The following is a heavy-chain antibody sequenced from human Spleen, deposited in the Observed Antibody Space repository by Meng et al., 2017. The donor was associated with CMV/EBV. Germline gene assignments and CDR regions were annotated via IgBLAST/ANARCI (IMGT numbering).Heavy chain of an antibody. CDR3: ARQGDVIVDWGNYFNP. CDR2: INPKTGAT. J-gene: IGHJ5*02. CDR1: GYSFIDYY. V-gene: IGHV1-2*02. D-gene: IGHD2-15*01. Sequence: ASVKVSCKASGYSFIDYYMHWVRQAPGQGLEWMGWINPKTGATAYAQKFQGRVTLTRDTSISTAYMGLNRLKSDDTAVYYCARQGDVIVDWGNYFNPWGQGTLVTVSS.